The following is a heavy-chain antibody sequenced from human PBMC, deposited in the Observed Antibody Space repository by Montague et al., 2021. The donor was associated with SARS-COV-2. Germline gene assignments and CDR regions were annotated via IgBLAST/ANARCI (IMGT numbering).Heavy chain of an antibody. J-gene: IGHJ4*02. CDR1: RGFINNYY. Sequence: SETLSLTCTVSRGFINNYYWNWIRQSPDKGLERIGFVFYTGLNKYNPSLESRVTISLDTSGNQFSLRLTSVTAADTAVYFCARGLGANLDYWGQGILVTV. CDR2: VFYTGLN. CDR3: ARGLGANLDY. D-gene: IGHD1-26*01. V-gene: IGHV4-59*01.